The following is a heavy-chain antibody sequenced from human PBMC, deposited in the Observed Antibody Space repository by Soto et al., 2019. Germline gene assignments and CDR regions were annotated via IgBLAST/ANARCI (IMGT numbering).Heavy chain of an antibody. D-gene: IGHD3-22*01. V-gene: IGHV1-18*01. Sequence: ASVKVSCKASGYTFTSYGISWVRQAPGQGLEWMGWISAYNGNTNYAQKLQGRVTMTTDTSTSTAYMELRSLRSDDTAVYYCARDYRYYYDSSGYLDSWGQGTLVTSPQ. CDR1: GYTFTSYG. CDR2: ISAYNGNT. J-gene: IGHJ4*02. CDR3: ARDYRYYYDSSGYLDS.